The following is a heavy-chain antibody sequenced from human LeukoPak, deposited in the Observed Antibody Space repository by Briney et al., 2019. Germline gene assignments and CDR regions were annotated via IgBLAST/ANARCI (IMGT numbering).Heavy chain of an antibody. CDR3: AREDTFAPFSY. Sequence: PGGSLRLSCAASGFTVSSNYMSWVRQVPGKGLEWASVIYGGGSTYYADSVKGLFTISRDNSKNTLYLQMNSLRAEDTAVYYCAREDTFAPFSYWGQGTLVTVSS. J-gene: IGHJ4*02. D-gene: IGHD5-18*01. CDR2: IYGGGST. CDR1: GFTVSSNY. V-gene: IGHV3-53*01.